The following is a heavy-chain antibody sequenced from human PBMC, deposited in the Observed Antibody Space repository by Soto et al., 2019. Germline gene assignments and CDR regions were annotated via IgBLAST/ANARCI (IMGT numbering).Heavy chain of an antibody. Sequence: SETLSLTCAVYGGSFSGYYWSWIRQPPGKGLEWIGEINHSGSTNYNPSLKSRVTISVATTKNQFSLKLSSVTAADTAVYYCAKKVQSNWNCGKLDVRGWFDPWGQRTLVTVSS. CDR1: GGSFSGYY. CDR3: AKKVQSNWNCGKLDVRGWFDP. V-gene: IGHV4-34*01. CDR2: INHSGST. J-gene: IGHJ5*02. D-gene: IGHD1-20*01.